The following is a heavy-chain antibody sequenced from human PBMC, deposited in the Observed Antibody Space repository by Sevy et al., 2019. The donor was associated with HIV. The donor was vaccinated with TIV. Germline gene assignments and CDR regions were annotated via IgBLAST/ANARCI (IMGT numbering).Heavy chain of an antibody. D-gene: IGHD2-15*01. CDR1: GFPFSNAW. CDR3: STEGLYCSGGSCSSEGFDF. CDR2: IKSKTDGGTT. J-gene: IGHJ4*02. V-gene: IGHV3-15*01. Sequence: GGSLRLSCAAFGFPFSNAWMNWVRQAPGKGLEWVGRIKSKTDGGTTDYAAPLKGRVTISRDDSKNTLYLQMNSLKGEGTAGYYCSTEGLYCSGGSCSSEGFDFWGQGTLVTVSS.